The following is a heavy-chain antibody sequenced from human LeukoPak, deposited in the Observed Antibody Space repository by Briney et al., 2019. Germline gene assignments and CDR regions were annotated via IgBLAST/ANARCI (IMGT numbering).Heavy chain of an antibody. J-gene: IGHJ3*01. CDR3: ARGLLLS. CDR1: GGSINNYY. D-gene: IGHD2-15*01. Sequence: PSETLSLTCTVSGGSINNYYWSWIRQPPGKGLEWIGYIHSSGSTNYNPSLKSRVTMSVDASKNQFSLKLSSVTAADTAVYYCARGLLLSWGQGTMVTVSS. V-gene: IGHV4-59*12. CDR2: IHSSGST.